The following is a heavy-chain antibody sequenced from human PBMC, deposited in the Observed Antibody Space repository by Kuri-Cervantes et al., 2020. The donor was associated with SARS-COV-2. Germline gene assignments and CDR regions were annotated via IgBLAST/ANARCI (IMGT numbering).Heavy chain of an antibody. J-gene: IGHJ4*02. D-gene: IGHD3-22*01. CDR1: GGSISSGDYY. CDR3: ARRGDYYDSSGYYYHLQYYFDY. V-gene: IGHV4-30-4*08. Sequence: LRLSCTVSGGSISSGDYYWSWIRQPPGKGLEWIGYIYYSGSTYYNPSLKSRVTISVDTSKNQVSLKLSSVTAADTAVYYCARRGDYYDSSGYYYHLQYYFDYWGQGTLVTVSS. CDR2: IYYSGST.